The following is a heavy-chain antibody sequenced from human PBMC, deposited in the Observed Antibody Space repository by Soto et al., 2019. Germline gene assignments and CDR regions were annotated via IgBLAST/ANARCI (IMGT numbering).Heavy chain of an antibody. V-gene: IGHV3-30*18. CDR1: ELTLSSDA. J-gene: IGHJ3*02. D-gene: IGHD1-7*01. CDR3: SNGGNYSAFAI. CDR2: ISYDGSNK. Sequence: GGSLKLACAAPELTLSSDAMPWVRQAPGKGLEWVAVISYDGSNKYYADSVKGRFTISRDNSKNTLYLQMNSLRAEDTAVYVCSNGGNYSAFAIWGQGTMVTVSS.